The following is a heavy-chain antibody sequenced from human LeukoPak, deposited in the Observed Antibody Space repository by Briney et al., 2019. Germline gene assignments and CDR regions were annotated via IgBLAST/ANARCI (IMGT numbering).Heavy chain of an antibody. CDR3: AKDLEGAAASFDY. CDR2: IRYDGSNK. J-gene: IGHJ4*02. V-gene: IGHV3-30*02. D-gene: IGHD6-25*01. Sequence: GGSLRLSCAASGFTFSSYGMHWVRQAPGKGLEWVAFIRYDGSNKYYADSVKGRFTISRDNSKNTLYLLMNSLRAEDTAVYYCAKDLEGAAASFDYWGQGTLVTVSS. CDR1: GFTFSSYG.